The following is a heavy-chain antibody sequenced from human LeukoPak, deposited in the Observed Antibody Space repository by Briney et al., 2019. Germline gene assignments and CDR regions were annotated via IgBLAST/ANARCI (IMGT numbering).Heavy chain of an antibody. D-gene: IGHD3-9*01. J-gene: IGHJ6*02. Sequence: ASVKVSCKAYGYTFTGYYLQWVRQAPGQGLEWMGWINPDSGGTHYAQKFQGRITMTRDTSISTAYMELSSLRSDDTAVYYCARDLKPQYYYGMDVWGQGTTVTVSS. V-gene: IGHV1-2*02. CDR2: INPDSGGT. CDR3: ARDLKPQYYYGMDV. CDR1: GYTFTGYY.